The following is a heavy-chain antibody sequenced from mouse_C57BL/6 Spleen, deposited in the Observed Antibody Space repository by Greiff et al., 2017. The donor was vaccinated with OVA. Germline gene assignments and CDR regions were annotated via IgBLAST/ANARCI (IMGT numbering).Heavy chain of an antibody. CDR1: YTFTDYYM. D-gene: IGHD2-13*01. CDR2: YPGSGNTY. Sequence: VQLQQSGPELVKPGASVKMSCKASGYTFTDYYMHWVKQKPGKGLEWIGEIYPGSGNTYYNEKFKGKATLTADTSSSTAYMQLSSLTSEDSAVYFCEAVTRAMDKWGQGTSVTASS. V-gene: IGHV1-83*01. CDR3: AVTRAMDK. J-gene: IGHJ4*01.